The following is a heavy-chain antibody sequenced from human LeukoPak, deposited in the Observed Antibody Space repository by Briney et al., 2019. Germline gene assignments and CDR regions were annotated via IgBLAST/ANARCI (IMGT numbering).Heavy chain of an antibody. V-gene: IGHV1-8*03. J-gene: IGHJ4*02. CDR1: GYTFTDYY. Sequence: ASVKVSCKASGYTFTDYYIHWVRQATGQGLEWMGWVNPNSGNTDFGQKFQGRLTITRNTSISTVYMELSSLRSEDTAVYYCARQSEFLEWLYYFDSWGQGTLVTVSS. D-gene: IGHD3-3*01. CDR3: ARQSEFLEWLYYFDS. CDR2: VNPNSGNT.